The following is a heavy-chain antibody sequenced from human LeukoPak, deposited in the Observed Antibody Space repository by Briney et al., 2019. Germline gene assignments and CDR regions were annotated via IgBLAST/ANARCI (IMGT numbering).Heavy chain of an antibody. V-gene: IGHV4-34*01. Sequence: SETLSLTCAVYGGSFSGYYWSWIRQPPGKGREWRGEINHSGSTNYNPSLKSRVTISVDTSKNQFSLKLSSVTAADTAVYYCARYPVSGSFDYWGQGTLVTVSS. J-gene: IGHJ4*02. CDR1: GGSFSGYY. CDR2: INHSGST. CDR3: ARYPVSGSFDY. D-gene: IGHD1-26*01.